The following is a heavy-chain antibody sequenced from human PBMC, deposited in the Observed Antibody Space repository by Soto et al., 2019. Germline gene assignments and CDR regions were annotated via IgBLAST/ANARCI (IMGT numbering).Heavy chain of an antibody. CDR2: IVPIFGA. Sequence: QVQLVQSGAEVKKPGSSVKVSCKSSGGTFSNYGFSWVRQAPGQGLECMGVIVPIFGAEHPQKFQGRVTITADXSXTXLFMELRGLRSEDTAVYYCARGGSDYEGSGYYQGHVWGQGTTVTVSS. J-gene: IGHJ6*02. CDR3: ARGGSDYEGSGYYQGHV. D-gene: IGHD3-22*01. CDR1: GGTFSNYG. V-gene: IGHV1-69*12.